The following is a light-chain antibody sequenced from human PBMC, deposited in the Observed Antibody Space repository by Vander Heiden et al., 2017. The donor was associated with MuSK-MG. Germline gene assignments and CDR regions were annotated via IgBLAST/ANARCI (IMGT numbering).Light chain of an antibody. CDR1: SSDIGSDNH. Sequence: QSALTQPASVSGSPGQSITLPFTGTSSDIGSDNHVSWYQQHPGKVPKLLIYELINRPSGVSNRFSGSKSGNTASLTISGLQLEDEADYYCTSHTTSGTWVFGGGSKVTVL. CDR3: TSHTTSGTWV. CDR2: ELI. J-gene: IGLJ3*02. V-gene: IGLV2-14*03.